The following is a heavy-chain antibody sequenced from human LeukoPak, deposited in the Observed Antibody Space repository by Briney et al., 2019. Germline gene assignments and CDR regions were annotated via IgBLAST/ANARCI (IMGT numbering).Heavy chain of an antibody. J-gene: IGHJ4*02. Sequence: GGSLRLSCAASGFTFSSYAMHWVRQAPGKGLEWVANIKQDGSEKYYVDSAKGRFTISRDNAKNSLYLQMNSLRAKDTAVYYCARDRDWYSFDSWGQGTLVTVSS. V-gene: IGHV3-7*03. D-gene: IGHD6-19*01. CDR3: ARDRDWYSFDS. CDR1: GFTFSSYA. CDR2: IKQDGSEK.